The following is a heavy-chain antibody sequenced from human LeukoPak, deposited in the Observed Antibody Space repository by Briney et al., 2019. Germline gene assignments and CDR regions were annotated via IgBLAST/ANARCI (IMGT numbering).Heavy chain of an antibody. CDR3: AGGYGSSWYYFDY. CDR2: IYYSGST. J-gene: IGHJ4*02. CDR1: GGSISSYY. V-gene: IGHV4-59*01. Sequence: SETLYLPCTGSGGSISSYYWSWIRQPPGKGLEWIGYIYYSGSTHNNPSLKSRVIISVETSKNPFFLKRSSVTAADTAVYYCAGGYGSSWYYFDYWGQGTLVTVSS. D-gene: IGHD6-13*01.